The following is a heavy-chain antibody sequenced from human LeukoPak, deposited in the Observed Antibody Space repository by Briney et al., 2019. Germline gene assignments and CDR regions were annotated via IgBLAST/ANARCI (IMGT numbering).Heavy chain of an antibody. Sequence: GGSLRLSCAASGFTFSSYAMTWVRQAPGKGLEWVSTISGSGAYTYYADSVKGRFTISRDNSKNTLYLQMNSPRAEDTAVYYCAKYFASGSYYKLPHWGQGTLVTVSS. CDR1: GFTFSSYA. CDR2: ISGSGAYT. J-gene: IGHJ1*01. CDR3: AKYFASGSYYKLPH. D-gene: IGHD3-10*01. V-gene: IGHV3-23*01.